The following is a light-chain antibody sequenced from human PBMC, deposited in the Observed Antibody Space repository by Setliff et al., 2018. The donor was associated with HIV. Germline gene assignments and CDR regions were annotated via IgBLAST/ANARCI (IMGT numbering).Light chain of an antibody. CDR3: NSYTTSGTRV. V-gene: IGLV2-14*01. J-gene: IGLJ1*01. Sequence: QSALTQPASVSGSPGQSIIISCTGTSSDVGGYNYVSWYQQHPGKAPKLIIYEVTNRPSGVSDRFSGSKSVNTASLTISGLQTEDEADYYCNSYTTSGTRVFGTGTKVT. CDR2: EVT. CDR1: SSDVGGYNY.